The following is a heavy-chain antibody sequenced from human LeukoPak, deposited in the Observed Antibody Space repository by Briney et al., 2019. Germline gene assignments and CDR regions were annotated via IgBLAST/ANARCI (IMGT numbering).Heavy chain of an antibody. CDR1: GYTFTAYY. V-gene: IGHV1-2*06. Sequence: ASVKVSCKTSGYTFTAYYMHWVRQAPGQGLEWLGRINPNSGDTNFAQNIQGRVTLTRDTSINTAYMELSRLRSDDTAVYYCARAYYYDSSAYYFDYWGQGTLVTVSS. D-gene: IGHD3-22*01. CDR3: ARAYYYDSSAYYFDY. J-gene: IGHJ4*02. CDR2: INPNSGDT.